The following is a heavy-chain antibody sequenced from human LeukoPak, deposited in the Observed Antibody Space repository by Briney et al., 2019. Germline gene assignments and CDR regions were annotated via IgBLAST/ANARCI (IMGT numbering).Heavy chain of an antibody. D-gene: IGHD2-2*03. CDR2: IKQDGSEK. Sequence: GGSLRLSCAASGFTFSSYWMSWVRQAPGKGLEWVANIKQDGSEKYYVDSVKGRFTISRDNAKNSLYLQMNSLRAEDTAVYYCAKDGYCSSTSCYPGDYWGQGTLVTVSS. CDR3: AKDGYCSSTSCYPGDY. CDR1: GFTFSSYW. J-gene: IGHJ4*02. V-gene: IGHV3-7*01.